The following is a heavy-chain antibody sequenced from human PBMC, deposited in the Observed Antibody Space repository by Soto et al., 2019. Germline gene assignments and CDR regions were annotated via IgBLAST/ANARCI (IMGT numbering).Heavy chain of an antibody. CDR3: ARLGDRYCSGGSCYPLYYYYGMDV. CDR2: IGGSGSTI. CDR1: GFIFRNYA. V-gene: IGHV3-11*01. J-gene: IGHJ6*02. Sequence: GGSLRLSCAASGFIFRNYAMSWVRQAPGKGLEWVSAIGGSGSTIYYADSVKGRFTISRDNAKNSLYLQMNSLRAEDTAVYYCARLGDRYCSGGSCYPLYYYYGMDVWGQGTTVTVSS. D-gene: IGHD2-15*01.